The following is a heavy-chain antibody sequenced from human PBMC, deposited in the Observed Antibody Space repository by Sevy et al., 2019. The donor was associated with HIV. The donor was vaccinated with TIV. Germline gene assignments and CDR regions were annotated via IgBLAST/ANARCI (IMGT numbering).Heavy chain of an antibody. CDR2: IYHSGNT. J-gene: IGHJ3*02. Sequence: SETLSLTCTVSGGSISSGSYSWNWIRQPPGKGLEWIGYIYHSGNTYYNPSLKSRLTISVARSKNQFSLKLSSVTAADTAMYYCARDGGTLTTPGAFDIWGQGTMVTVSS. D-gene: IGHD4-17*01. CDR1: GGSISSGSYS. CDR3: ARDGGTLTTPGAFDI. V-gene: IGHV4-30-2*01.